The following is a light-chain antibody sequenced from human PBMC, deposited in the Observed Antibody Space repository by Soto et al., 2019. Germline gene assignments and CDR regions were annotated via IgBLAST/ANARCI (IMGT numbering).Light chain of an antibody. Sequence: DIQMTQSPSTLSESVGDRVTITCRASQTISSWLAWYQQKPGKAPKLLIYKASTLKSGVPSRFSGSGSGTEFTLTISSLKPDDFATYYCQHYNSYSEAFGQGTKVELK. CDR2: KAS. V-gene: IGKV1-5*03. CDR3: QHYNSYSEA. J-gene: IGKJ1*01. CDR1: QTISSW.